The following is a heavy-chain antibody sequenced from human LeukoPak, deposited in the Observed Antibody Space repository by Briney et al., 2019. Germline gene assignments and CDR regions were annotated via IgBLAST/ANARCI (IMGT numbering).Heavy chain of an antibody. V-gene: IGHV3-74*01. Sequence: GGSLRLSCAASGFTFTTYAMHWVRQAPGKGLMWVSRVHIDGSSTTYADSVKGRFTISRDDAKNTLYLQMNSLRAEDTAVYYCARAPSGWHATDVWGQGTTVTVSS. CDR1: GFTFTTYA. D-gene: IGHD6-19*01. CDR2: VHIDGSST. J-gene: IGHJ6*02. CDR3: ARAPSGWHATDV.